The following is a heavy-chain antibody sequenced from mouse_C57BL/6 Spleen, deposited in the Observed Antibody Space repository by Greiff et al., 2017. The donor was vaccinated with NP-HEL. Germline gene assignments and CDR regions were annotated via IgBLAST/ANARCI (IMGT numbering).Heavy chain of an antibody. CDR2: IYWDDDK. D-gene: IGHD1-1*01. CDR3: ARVGFDYGSSHWYFDV. CDR1: GFSLSTSGMG. V-gene: IGHV8-12*01. Sequence: QVTLKVSGPGILQSSQTLSLTCSFSGFSLSTSGMGVSWIRQPPGKGLEWLAHIYWDDDKRYNPSLKSRLTTSKDTSRNQVFLKVTSVDTADTATYYCARVGFDYGSSHWYFDVWGTGTTVTVSS. J-gene: IGHJ1*03.